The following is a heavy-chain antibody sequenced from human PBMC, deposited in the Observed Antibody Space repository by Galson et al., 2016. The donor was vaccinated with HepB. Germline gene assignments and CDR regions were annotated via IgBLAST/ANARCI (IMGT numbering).Heavy chain of an antibody. Sequence: SVKVSCKASGSSFRSYAFSWVRQAPGQGLEWMGEIVPTLGSANYPQKFQGKVTVTADASASTVYMELTSLRSADTAVYYCARENVDSSGDFFGMDVWGQGTAVVVSS. CDR3: ARENVDSSGDFFGMDV. CDR1: GSSFRSYA. J-gene: IGHJ6*02. D-gene: IGHD3-10*01. CDR2: IVPTLGSA. V-gene: IGHV1-69*13.